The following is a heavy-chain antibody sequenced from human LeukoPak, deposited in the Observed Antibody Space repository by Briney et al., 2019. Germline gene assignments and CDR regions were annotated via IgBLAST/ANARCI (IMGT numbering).Heavy chain of an antibody. Sequence: SETLSLTCTVSGGSISTNSNSFWGWIRQPPGKGLDWIGIIYYSGTTYYNPSLKSRVTIFVDTSKNLFSLRLTSVTAADTAVYYCARHRRVTNWYVDFWGQGTLVTVSS. D-gene: IGHD1-1*01. CDR1: GGSISTNSNSF. V-gene: IGHV4-39*01. CDR2: IYYSGTT. J-gene: IGHJ4*02. CDR3: ARHRRVTNWYVDF.